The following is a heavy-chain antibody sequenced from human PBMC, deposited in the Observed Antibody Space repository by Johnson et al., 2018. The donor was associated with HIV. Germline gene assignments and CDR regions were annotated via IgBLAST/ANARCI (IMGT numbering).Heavy chain of an antibody. CDR2: ISGSGGTT. CDR3: AKDLAYGISALDI. CDR1: GFTFSNYA. D-gene: IGHD3-10*01. V-gene: IGHV3-23*04. Sequence: VQLVESGGGLVQPGGSLRLSCTASGFTFSNYAMSWVRQAPGKGLEWVSSISGSGGTTYYADSVQGRFTISRDNSKNTLYLQMNSLGAEDTAVYFCAKDLAYGISALDIWGQGTMVTVSS. J-gene: IGHJ3*02.